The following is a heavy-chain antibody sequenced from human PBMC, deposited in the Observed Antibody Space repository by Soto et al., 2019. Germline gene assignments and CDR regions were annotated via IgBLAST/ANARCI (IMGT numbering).Heavy chain of an antibody. D-gene: IGHD3-22*01. V-gene: IGHV3-30*18. CDR1: GFTVSSYG. CDR3: AKEMFPHTVLYSSSPGGGY. CDR2: ISYDGSYK. J-gene: IGHJ4*02. Sequence: GGSLRLSCAASGFTVSSYGIHWVRQPPGKGLKWVAVISYDGSYKVYADSVKGRFTLSRDVSKGTLYLQMNSLRAEDTAVYSFAKEMFPHTVLYSSSPGGGYWGPGTLVTVSS.